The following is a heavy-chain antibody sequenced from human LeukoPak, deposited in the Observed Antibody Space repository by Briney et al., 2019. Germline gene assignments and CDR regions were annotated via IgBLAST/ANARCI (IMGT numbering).Heavy chain of an antibody. D-gene: IGHD1-26*01. CDR3: ARPYSGSHYYFDY. CDR2: IYYSGST. Sequence: SETLSLTCTVSGGSISSSSYYWGWIRRPPGKGLEWIGSIYYSGSTYYNPSLKSRVTISVDTSKNQFSLKLSFVTAADTAVYYCARPYSGSHYYFDYWGQGTLSPSPQ. CDR1: GGSISSSSYY. V-gene: IGHV4-39*01. J-gene: IGHJ4*02.